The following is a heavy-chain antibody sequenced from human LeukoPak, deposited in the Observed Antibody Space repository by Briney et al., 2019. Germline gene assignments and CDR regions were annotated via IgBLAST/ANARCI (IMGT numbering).Heavy chain of an antibody. CDR3: ARGGGLDV. D-gene: IGHD3-16*01. V-gene: IGHV3-7*03. CDR2: INHNGNVN. CDR1: GFTFSSYW. Sequence: GGSLRLSCAASGFTFSSYWMSWARQAPGKGLEWVASINHNGNVNYYVDSVKGRFTISRDNAKNSLYLQMSNLRAEDTVVYFCARGGGLDVWGQGATVTVSS. J-gene: IGHJ6*02.